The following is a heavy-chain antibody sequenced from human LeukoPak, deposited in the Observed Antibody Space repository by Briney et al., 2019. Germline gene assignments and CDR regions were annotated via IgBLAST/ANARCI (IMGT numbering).Heavy chain of an antibody. CDR2: ISSSSSYI. J-gene: IGHJ4*02. Sequence: GGSLRLSCAASGFTFSSYSMNWVRQAPGKGLEWVSSISSSSSYIYYADSVKGRFTISRGNAKNSLYLQMNSLRAEDTAVYYCARGPRAAAVDYWGQGTLVTVSS. V-gene: IGHV3-21*01. CDR1: GFTFSSYS. CDR3: ARGPRAAAVDY. D-gene: IGHD6-13*01.